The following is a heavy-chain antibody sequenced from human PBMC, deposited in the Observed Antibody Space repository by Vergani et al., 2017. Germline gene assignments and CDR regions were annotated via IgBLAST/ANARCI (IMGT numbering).Heavy chain of an antibody. J-gene: IGHJ4*02. V-gene: IGHV1-8*03. D-gene: IGHD3-3*01. CDR3: ARETNKGRTYYDFWSGYPDY. CDR1: GYTFTSYD. CDR2: MNPNSGNT. Sequence: QVPLVQSGAEVKKPGASVKVSCKASGYTFTSYDINWVRQATGQGLEWMGWMNPNSGNTGYAQKFQGRVTITADESTSTAYMELSSLRAEDTAVYYCARETNKGRTYYDFWSGYPDYWGQGTLVTVSS.